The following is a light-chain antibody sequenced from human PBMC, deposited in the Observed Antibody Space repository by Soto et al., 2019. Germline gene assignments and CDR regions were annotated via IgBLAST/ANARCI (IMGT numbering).Light chain of an antibody. CDR1: SSDVGGYNY. J-gene: IGLJ2*01. CDR3: SSYAGNKNVV. CDR2: EVS. Sequence: QSALTQPPSASGSPGQSVTTSCTGTSSDVGGYNYVSWYQQHPGKAPKLMIYEVSKRPSGVPDRFSGSKSGNTASLTVSGLQAADEADYYCSSYAGNKNVVFGGGTKLTVL. V-gene: IGLV2-8*01.